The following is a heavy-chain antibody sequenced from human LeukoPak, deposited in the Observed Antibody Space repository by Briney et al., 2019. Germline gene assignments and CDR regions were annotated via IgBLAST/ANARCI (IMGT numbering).Heavy chain of an antibody. CDR3: ARAGGRELFDY. V-gene: IGHV3-74*01. J-gene: IGHJ4*02. D-gene: IGHD1-26*01. Sequence: ETLSLTCTVSGGSISSSSYYWMHWVRQAPGKGLVWVSRINSDGSSTSYADSVKGRFTISRDNANNTLYLQMNSLRAEDTAVYYCARAGGRELFDYWGQGTLVTVSS. CDR2: INSDGSST. CDR1: GGSISSSSYYW.